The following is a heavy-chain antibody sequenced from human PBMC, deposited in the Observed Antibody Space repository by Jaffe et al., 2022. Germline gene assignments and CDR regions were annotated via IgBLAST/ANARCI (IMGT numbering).Heavy chain of an antibody. J-gene: IGHJ4*02. CDR1: GFTFSSYA. D-gene: IGHD3-16*02. CDR2: ISGSGGST. CDR3: AKDITYYDYIWGSYRYGYFDY. V-gene: IGHV3-23*01. Sequence: EVQLLESGGGLVQPGGSLRLSCAASGFTFSSYAMSWVRQAPGKGLEWVSAISGSGGSTYYADSVKGRFTISRDNSKNTLYLQMNSLRAEDTAVYYCAKDITYYDYIWGSYRYGYFDYWGQGTLVTVSS.